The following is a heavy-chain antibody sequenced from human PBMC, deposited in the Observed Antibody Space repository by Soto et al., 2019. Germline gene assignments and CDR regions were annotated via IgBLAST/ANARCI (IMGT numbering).Heavy chain of an antibody. CDR3: ARDRGNGYAFDI. CDR2: ISSNGGST. J-gene: IGHJ3*02. Sequence: GSLRLSCAASGFTFSSYAMHWVRQAPGKGLEYVSAISSNGGSTYYANSVKGRFTISRDNSKNTLYLQMGSLRAEDMAVYYCARDRGNGYAFDIWGQGTMVTVSS. CDR1: GFTFSSYA. V-gene: IGHV3-64*01. D-gene: IGHD1-1*01.